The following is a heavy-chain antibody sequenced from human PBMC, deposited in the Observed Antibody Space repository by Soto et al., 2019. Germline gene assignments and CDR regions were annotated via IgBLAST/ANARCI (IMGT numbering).Heavy chain of an antibody. CDR3: ARGRYGDY. J-gene: IGHJ4*02. Sequence: QVHLVQSGAEVKKPGASVKVYCKGSGYGFTTYGITWVRQAPGQGLEWMAWISAHNGNTNYAQKLPGRVTVTRDTSTSTAYMELRSLRSDDTAVYYCARGRYGDYWGQGALVTVSS. D-gene: IGHD1-1*01. V-gene: IGHV1-18*01. CDR1: GYGFTTYG. CDR2: ISAHNGNT.